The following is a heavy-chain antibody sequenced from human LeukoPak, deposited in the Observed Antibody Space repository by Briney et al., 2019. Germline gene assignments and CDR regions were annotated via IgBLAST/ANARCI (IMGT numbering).Heavy chain of an antibody. J-gene: IGHJ4*02. Sequence: GASVKVSCKASGYTFTSYDINWVRQATGQGLEWMGWMNTNSGNTGYAQKFQGSVTITRNTSISTAYMELSSLRSEDTAVYYCASTSVRRDGYINFDYWGQGTLVTVSS. D-gene: IGHD5-24*01. CDR1: GYTFTSYD. CDR2: MNTNSGNT. CDR3: ASTSVRRDGYINFDY. V-gene: IGHV1-8*03.